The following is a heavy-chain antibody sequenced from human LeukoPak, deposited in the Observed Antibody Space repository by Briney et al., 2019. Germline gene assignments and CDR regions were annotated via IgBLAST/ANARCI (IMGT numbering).Heavy chain of an antibody. Sequence: GGSLRLSCAASGFTFSSHAMSWVRQAPGKGLEWVSLIRGSSDVIEYADSVGGRFTISRDNSENTVSLQLNNLRAEDTALYYCAKGQSASSTFDCWGQGTLVTVSA. CDR3: AKGQSASSTFDC. J-gene: IGHJ4*02. CDR2: IRGSSDVI. CDR1: GFTFSSHA. V-gene: IGHV3-23*01.